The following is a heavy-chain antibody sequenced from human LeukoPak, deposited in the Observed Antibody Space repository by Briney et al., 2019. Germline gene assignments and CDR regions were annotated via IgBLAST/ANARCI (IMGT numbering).Heavy chain of an antibody. D-gene: IGHD4-11*01. CDR3: ARAPSRYSNLERSVGRWFYYYMDV. V-gene: IGHV5-51*01. CDR1: GYSFTSYW. Sequence: GESLKISCKGSGYSFTSYWIGWVRQMPGKGLEWMGFIYPGDSDTRYSPSFQGQVTISADKSISTAYLQWSSLKASDTAMYYCARAPSRYSNLERSVGRWFYYYMDVWGQGTTVTVSS. J-gene: IGHJ6*03. CDR2: IYPGDSDT.